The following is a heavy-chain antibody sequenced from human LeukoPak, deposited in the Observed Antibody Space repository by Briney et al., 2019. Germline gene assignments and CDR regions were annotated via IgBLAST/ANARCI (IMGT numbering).Heavy chain of an antibody. CDR2: ISAYNGNT. Sequence: PGASVKVSCKASGYTFTSYGISWVRQAPGQGLEWMGWISAYNGNTNYAQKLQGRVTMTRNTSISTAYMELSSLRSEDTAVYYCARVFRGRPPNPLAYWGQGTLVTVSS. J-gene: IGHJ4*02. V-gene: IGHV1-18*01. CDR3: ARVFRGRPPNPLAY. D-gene: IGHD1-14*01. CDR1: GYTFTSYG.